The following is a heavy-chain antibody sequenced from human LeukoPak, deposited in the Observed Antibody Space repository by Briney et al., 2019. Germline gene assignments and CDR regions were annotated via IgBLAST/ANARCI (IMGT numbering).Heavy chain of an antibody. V-gene: IGHV3-30*18. CDR3: AKDDRQTTVVIA. J-gene: IGHJ4*02. CDR1: GFTFSSYG. CDR2: ISYDGSNK. Sequence: GGSLRLSCAASGFTFSSYGMHWVRQAPGKGLEWVAVISYDGSNKYYADSVKGRFTISRDNSKNTLYLQMNSLRAEDTAVYYCAKDDRQTTVVIAWGQGTLVTVSS. D-gene: IGHD4-23*01.